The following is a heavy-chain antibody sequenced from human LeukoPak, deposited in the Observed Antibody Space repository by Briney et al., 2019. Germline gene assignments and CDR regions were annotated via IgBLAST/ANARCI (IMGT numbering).Heavy chain of an antibody. Sequence: GGSLRLSCAASGFTVSSNYMSWVRQAPGKGLGWVSVIYSGGSTYYADSVKGRFTISRDNSKNTLYLQMNSLRAEDTAVYYCARHPYDTLTGPSFDYWGQGTLVTVSS. D-gene: IGHD3-9*01. V-gene: IGHV3-53*01. J-gene: IGHJ4*02. CDR1: GFTVSSNY. CDR3: ARHPYDTLTGPSFDY. CDR2: IYSGGST.